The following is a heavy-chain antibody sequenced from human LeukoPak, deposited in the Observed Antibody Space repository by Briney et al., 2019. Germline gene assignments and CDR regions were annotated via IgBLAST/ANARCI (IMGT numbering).Heavy chain of an antibody. V-gene: IGHV1-8*01. Sequence: ASVRVSLRASGYTFTIYDMNWVRQARGQGLEGVGWMNPNRGNTGYAQKFQGRVTMTRNTSISTAYMELSSLRSEDTAVYYCARATGYCSGGSCRNWFDPWGQGTLVTVSS. J-gene: IGHJ5*02. CDR3: ARATGYCSGGSCRNWFDP. D-gene: IGHD2-15*01. CDR2: MNPNRGNT. CDR1: GYTFTIYD.